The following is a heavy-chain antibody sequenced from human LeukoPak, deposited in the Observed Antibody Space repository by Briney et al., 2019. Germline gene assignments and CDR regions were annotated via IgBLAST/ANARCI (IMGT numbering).Heavy chain of an antibody. D-gene: IGHD6-19*01. V-gene: IGHV4-59*01. Sequence: KASETLSLXCTVSADSISNYYWTWLRQPPGKGLEWIGYIYNSGSTNYNTSLKSRVTISMDTSKNQFSLKLSSVTAADTAVYYCAAEFSNEQWLDWDYWGQGTLVTVSS. CDR2: IYNSGST. CDR3: AAEFSNEQWLDWDY. CDR1: ADSISNYY. J-gene: IGHJ4*02.